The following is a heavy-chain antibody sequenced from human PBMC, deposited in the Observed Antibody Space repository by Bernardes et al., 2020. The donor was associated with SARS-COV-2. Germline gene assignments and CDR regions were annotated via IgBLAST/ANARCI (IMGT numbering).Heavy chain of an antibody. V-gene: IGHV4-59*08. CDR1: GGPISGDY. D-gene: IGHD5-12*01. CDR2: IYYSGNT. Sequence: SETPSLTCTVSGGPISGDYWNWIRQPPGRGLEWIGYIYYSGNTKYNPSLKNRVTISVDTSKNQFSLKLRSVTAADTAVYYCARGARWLQPFDYWGQGTLVTVSS. J-gene: IGHJ4*02. CDR3: ARGARWLQPFDY.